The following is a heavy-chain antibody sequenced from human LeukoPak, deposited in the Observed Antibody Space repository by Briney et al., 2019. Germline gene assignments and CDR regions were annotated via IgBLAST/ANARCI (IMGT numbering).Heavy chain of an antibody. CDR2: IYVDGRTT. V-gene: IGHV3-74*01. Sequence: GGSLRLSCAASGFALRSTWMHWVRQAPGKGLVWVSRIYVDGRTTNYADSVKGRFTISRDNAKNTVYLEMNSLSAEDTATYYCIRDFRSADLWGQGTLVTVTS. J-gene: IGHJ5*02. CDR1: GFALRSTW. CDR3: IRDFRSADL.